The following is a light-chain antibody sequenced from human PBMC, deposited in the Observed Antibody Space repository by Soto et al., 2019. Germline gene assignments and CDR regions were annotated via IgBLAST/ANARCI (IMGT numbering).Light chain of an antibody. V-gene: IGKV1-12*02. CDR1: QGLSSY. CDR3: LSGHSRP. CDR2: AAS. J-gene: IGKJ4*01. Sequence: DIQMTQAPSSVSGSVGDRVTIICRASQGLSSYLAWYQQKPGKAPKLLIYAASNLQSGVPSRFSGSGSGTDFTLTISSLQPEDFATYFCLSGHSRPFGGGTKVDIK.